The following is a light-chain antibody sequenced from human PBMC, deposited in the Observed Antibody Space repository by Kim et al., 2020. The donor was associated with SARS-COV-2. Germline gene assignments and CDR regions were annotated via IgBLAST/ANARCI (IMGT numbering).Light chain of an antibody. CDR1: QSVSSTY. J-gene: IGKJ4*01. V-gene: IGKV3-20*01. Sequence: LSWSPGERATLSCRASQSVSSTYLAWYQQKPGQAPRLLIYRASNRATGVPDRFSGSGSGTDFTLTISRLEPEDFAVYYCQQYGSFTFGGGTKVEI. CDR2: RAS. CDR3: QQYGSFT.